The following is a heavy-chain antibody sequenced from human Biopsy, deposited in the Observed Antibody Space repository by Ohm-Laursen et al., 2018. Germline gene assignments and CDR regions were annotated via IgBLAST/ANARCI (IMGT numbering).Heavy chain of an antibody. Sequence: GAPVKVSCKASGFSFTGYYIHWVRQAPGQGLEWMGWISPKSGGTNYAQKFQGNITMTKNTSMSTAYMEMSRLRSDDTAVYYCALQSVAQMKNFDYWGQGTLVTVSS. CDR3: ALQSVAQMKNFDY. D-gene: IGHD6-19*01. CDR1: GFSFTGYY. CDR2: ISPKSGGT. J-gene: IGHJ4*02. V-gene: IGHV1-2*02.